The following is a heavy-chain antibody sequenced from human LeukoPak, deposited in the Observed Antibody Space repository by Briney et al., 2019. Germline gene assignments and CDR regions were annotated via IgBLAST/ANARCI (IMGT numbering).Heavy chain of an antibody. J-gene: IGHJ3*02. CDR3: ARDRSYYYDSSGYPGAFDI. V-gene: IGHV4-31*03. D-gene: IGHD3-22*01. CDR1: GGSISSGGYY. CDR2: IYYSGST. Sequence: PSQTLSLTCTVSGGSISSGGYYWSWIRQHPGKGLEWIGYIYYSGSTYYNPPLKSRVTISVDTSKNQFSLKLSSVTAADTAVYYCARDRSYYYDSSGYPGAFDIWGQGTMVTVSS.